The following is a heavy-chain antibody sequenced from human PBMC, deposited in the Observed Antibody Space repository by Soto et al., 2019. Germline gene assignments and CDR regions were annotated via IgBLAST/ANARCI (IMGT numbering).Heavy chain of an antibody. Sequence: EVQLVESGGGSVQPGGSLRLSCVASGLTFSGYWMHWVRQVPGKGLVWVARVDSDGSGTTYADSVKGRFTISRDNAKNTLYLQVNSLRVEDGAVYYCATVFEHWGQGIPVTVSS. J-gene: IGHJ4*02. V-gene: IGHV3-74*01. CDR2: VDSDGSGT. CDR3: ATVFEH. CDR1: GLTFSGYW.